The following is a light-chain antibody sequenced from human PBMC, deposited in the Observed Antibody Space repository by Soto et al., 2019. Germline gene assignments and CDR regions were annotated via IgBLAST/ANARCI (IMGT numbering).Light chain of an antibody. Sequence: QSVLTQPPSVSGAPGQRVTISCTGSSSNIGAGYDVHWYQQLPGTAPKLLIYGNNDRPSGVPDRFSGSKSATSASLAITGLQADDESDYYCQSYDSSLSAWVFGGGTKLTVL. CDR1: SSNIGAGYD. V-gene: IGLV1-40*01. J-gene: IGLJ3*02. CDR2: GNN. CDR3: QSYDSSLSAWV.